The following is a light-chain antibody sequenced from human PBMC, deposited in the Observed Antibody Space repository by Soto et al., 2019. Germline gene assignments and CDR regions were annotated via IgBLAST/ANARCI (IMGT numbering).Light chain of an antibody. Sequence: EIVLTQSPATLSLSPGERATLSCRASQSVSTYLAWYQQKAGQAPRLLIYGASNRATGIPARISGSGSGTDFPLTIRILEPEDFAVYYCQHRSDWPPAFTFGPGTKVDIK. J-gene: IGKJ3*01. V-gene: IGKV3-11*01. CDR1: QSVSTY. CDR3: QHRSDWPPAFT. CDR2: GAS.